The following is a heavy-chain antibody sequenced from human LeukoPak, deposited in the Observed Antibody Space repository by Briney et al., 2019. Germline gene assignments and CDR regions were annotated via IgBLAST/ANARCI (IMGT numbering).Heavy chain of an antibody. CDR2: ISGSGGST. J-gene: IGHJ4*02. CDR3: AKDVRGYCSGGSCYPFDY. Sequence: PGGSLRLSCAASGFTFSSYWMSWVRQAPGKGLEWVSAISGSGGSTYYADSVKGRFTISRDNSKNTLYLQMNSLRAEDTAVYYCAKDVRGYCSGGSCYPFDYWGQGTLVTVSS. CDR1: GFTFSSYW. V-gene: IGHV3-23*01. D-gene: IGHD2-15*01.